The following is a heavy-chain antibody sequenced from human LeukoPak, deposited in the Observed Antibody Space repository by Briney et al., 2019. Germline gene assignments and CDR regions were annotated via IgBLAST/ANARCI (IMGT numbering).Heavy chain of an antibody. CDR1: GFTFSSYA. Sequence: GVSLRLSCAASGFTFSSYAMHWVRQAPGKGLEWVAVISYDGSNKYYADSVKGRFTISRDNSKNTLYLQMNSLRAEDTAVYYCARAYGDYYFDYWGQGTLVTVSS. CDR3: ARAYGDYYFDY. V-gene: IGHV3-30*04. J-gene: IGHJ4*02. CDR2: ISYDGSNK. D-gene: IGHD4-17*01.